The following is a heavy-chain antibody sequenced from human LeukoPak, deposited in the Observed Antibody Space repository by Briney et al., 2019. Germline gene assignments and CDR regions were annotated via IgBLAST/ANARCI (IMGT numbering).Heavy chain of an antibody. D-gene: IGHD6-25*01. J-gene: IGHJ2*01. CDR2: INIYKGNT. CDR3: ARNSSGWYGYFDL. Sequence: GASVKVSCKASGYIFTSHGLSWVRQAPGQGLEWTGWINIYKGNTNYAQKFQGRVTMTTDTSTSTAYMELRSLRSDDTAVYYCARNSSGWYGYFDLWGRGTLVTVSS. CDR1: GYIFTSHG. V-gene: IGHV1-18*01.